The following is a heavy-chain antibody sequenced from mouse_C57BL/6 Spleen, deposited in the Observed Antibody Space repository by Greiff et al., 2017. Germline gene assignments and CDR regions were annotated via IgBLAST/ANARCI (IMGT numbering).Heavy chain of an antibody. CDR3: ARRSGNYDY. CDR1: GYTFTSYW. CDR2: IYPSDSET. V-gene: IGHV1-61*01. D-gene: IGHD1-3*01. J-gene: IGHJ2*01. Sequence: QVQLKQPGAELVRPGSSVKLSCKASGYTFTSYWMDWVKQRPGQGLEWIGNIYPSDSETPYNQKFKDKATLTVDKSSSTAYMQLSSLTSEDSAVYYCARRSGNYDYWGQGTTLTVSS.